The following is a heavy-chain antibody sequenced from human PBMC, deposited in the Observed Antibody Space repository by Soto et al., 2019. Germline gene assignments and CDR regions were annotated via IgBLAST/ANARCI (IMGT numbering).Heavy chain of an antibody. D-gene: IGHD6-25*01. J-gene: IGHJ6*02. CDR2: IYATGTT. V-gene: IGHV4-4*07. CDR1: GASISGFY. Sequence: PSETLSLTCTVSGASISGFYWSWIRKSAGKGLEWIGRIYATGTTDYNPSLKSRVMMSVDTSKKQLSLKLRSVTAADTAVYYCVWYVTQRLRKCIDLSGQGISVTVS. CDR3: VWYVTQRLRKCIDL.